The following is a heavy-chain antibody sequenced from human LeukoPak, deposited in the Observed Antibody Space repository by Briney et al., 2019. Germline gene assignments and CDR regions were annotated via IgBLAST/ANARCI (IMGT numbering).Heavy chain of an antibody. CDR3: AKSNGYGLIDI. J-gene: IGHJ3*02. V-gene: IGHV4-59*12. Sequence: SETLSLTCTVSGGSISTYYWNWIRQPPGKGLEWIGYIYCSGRTNYNPSLKSRVTISLDTSRNQFSLKLNSVTAADTAVYYCAKSNGYGLIDIWGQGTMVTVSS. D-gene: IGHD3-22*01. CDR2: IYCSGRT. CDR1: GGSISTYY.